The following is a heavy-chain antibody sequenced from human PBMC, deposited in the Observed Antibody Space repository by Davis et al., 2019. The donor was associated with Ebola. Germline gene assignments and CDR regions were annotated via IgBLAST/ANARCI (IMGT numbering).Heavy chain of an antibody. V-gene: IGHV5-10-1*01. CDR2: IDPSDSYT. CDR1: GYSFNNYW. CDR3: ARDIPSSYNWFDP. J-gene: IGHJ5*02. D-gene: IGHD2-15*01. Sequence: GESLKISRKGSGYSFNNYWISWVRQLPGKGLEWLGRIDPSDSYTNYSPSFQGHITISVDRSVSSVFLQWSSLRASDTAIYYCARDIPSSYNWFDPWGQGTQVTVSS.